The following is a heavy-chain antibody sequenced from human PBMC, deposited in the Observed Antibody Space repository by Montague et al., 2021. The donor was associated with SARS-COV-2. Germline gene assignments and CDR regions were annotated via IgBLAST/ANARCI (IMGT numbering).Heavy chain of an antibody. J-gene: IGHJ4*02. V-gene: IGHV4-4*02. CDR1: GDSISNSNW. D-gene: IGHD3-22*01. CDR3: VRGGNMTVVVFDY. CDR2: IFRSGDS. Sequence: SETLSLTCTVSGDSISNSNWWTWVRQSPRRGLEWVGEIFRSGDSXYNPSLKSRVTMSVDMSRKQFSLMLSNVTAADTAIYYCVRGGNMTVVVFDYWGQGTLVTVSS.